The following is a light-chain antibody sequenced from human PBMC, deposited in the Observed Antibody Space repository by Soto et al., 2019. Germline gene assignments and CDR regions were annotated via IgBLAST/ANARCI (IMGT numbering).Light chain of an antibody. Sequence: QSVLTQPASVSGSPGQSITISCTGTSTDLGGYKYVSWYQQHPGKAPKLIIYEVSNRPSGISHRFSGSKSGNTASLTISGLQAEDEADYHCSSYRTSSTVDFGGGTQLTVL. V-gene: IGLV2-14*03. J-gene: IGLJ2*01. CDR1: STDLGGYKY. CDR3: SSYRTSSTVD. CDR2: EVS.